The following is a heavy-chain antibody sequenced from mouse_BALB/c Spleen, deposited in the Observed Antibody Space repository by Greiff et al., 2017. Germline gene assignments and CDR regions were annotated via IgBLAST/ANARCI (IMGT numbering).Heavy chain of an antibody. D-gene: IGHD2-3*01. Sequence: QVQLQQSGAELVRPGSSVKISCKASGYAFSSYWMNWVKQRPGQGLEWIGQIYPGDGDTNYNGKFKGKATLTADKSSSTAYMQLSSLTSEDSAVYFCARGDGYYVGFAYWGQGTLVTVSA. CDR3: ARGDGYYVGFAY. J-gene: IGHJ3*01. CDR2: IYPGDGDT. CDR1: GYAFSSYW. V-gene: IGHV1-80*01.